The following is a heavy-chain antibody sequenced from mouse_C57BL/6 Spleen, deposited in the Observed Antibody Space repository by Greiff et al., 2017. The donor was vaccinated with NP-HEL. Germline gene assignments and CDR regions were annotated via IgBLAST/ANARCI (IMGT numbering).Heavy chain of an antibody. J-gene: IGHJ3*01. V-gene: IGHV3-6*01. CDR1: GYSITSGYY. CDR3: ARTGTHGDWFAY. CDR2: ISYDGSN. Sequence: VQLQQSGPGLVKPSQSLSLTCSVTGYSITSGYYWNWIRQFPGNKLEWMGYISYDGSNNYNPSLKNRISITRDTSKNQFFLKLNSVTTEDTATYYCARTGTHGDWFAYWGQGTLVTVSA. D-gene: IGHD4-1*01.